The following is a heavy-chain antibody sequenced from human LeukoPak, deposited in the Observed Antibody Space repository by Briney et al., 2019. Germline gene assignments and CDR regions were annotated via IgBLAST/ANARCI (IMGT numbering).Heavy chain of an antibody. CDR3: ARVNSGWYMYGPYYYYYYMDV. V-gene: IGHV4-59*01. CDR2: IYYSGST. CDR1: GGSISSYY. J-gene: IGHJ6*03. D-gene: IGHD6-19*01. Sequence: SETLSLTCTVSGGSISSYYWSWIRQPPGKGLEWMGYIYYSGSTNYNPSLKSRVTISVDTSKNRFSLKLSSVTAADTAVYYCARVNSGWYMYGPYYYYYYMDVWGKGTTVTVSS.